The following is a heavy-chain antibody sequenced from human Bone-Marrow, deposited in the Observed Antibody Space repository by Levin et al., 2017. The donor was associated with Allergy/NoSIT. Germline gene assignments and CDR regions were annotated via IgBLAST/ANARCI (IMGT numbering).Heavy chain of an antibody. V-gene: IGHV1-69*06. CDR3: ARVSRPYCGGDCYPTY. D-gene: IGHD2-21*02. CDR2: IIPMYGTT. J-gene: IGHJ4*02. Sequence: KISCKASGGPFGDYAINWLRQAPGQGLEWMGGIIPMYGTTHLAQKVQGRVTITADRSTDTVYMELSGLRYDDTAMYYCARVSRPYCGGDCYPTYWGQGTLVTVSS. CDR1: GGPFGDYA.